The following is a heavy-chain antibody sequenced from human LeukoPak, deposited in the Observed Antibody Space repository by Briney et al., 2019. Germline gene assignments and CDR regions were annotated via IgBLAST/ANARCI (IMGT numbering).Heavy chain of an antibody. D-gene: IGHD1-26*01. CDR2: IYYSGST. CDR1: GGSISSSIYY. CDR3: ARHGVGTTTTLFDY. Sequence: SETLSLTCTVSGGSISSSIYYWGWIRQPTGKGLEWIGSIYYSGSTYYNPSLKSRVTISVDTSKNQFSLKLSSVTAADTAVYYCARHGVGTTTTLFDYWGQGTLVTVSS. V-gene: IGHV4-39*01. J-gene: IGHJ4*02.